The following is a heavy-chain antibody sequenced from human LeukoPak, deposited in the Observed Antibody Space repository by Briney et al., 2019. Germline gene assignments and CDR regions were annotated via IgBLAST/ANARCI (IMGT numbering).Heavy chain of an antibody. Sequence: GASVKVSCKASGYTFRTYGITWVRQAPGQGLDWMGWISPYNGNTNYAQRFQGRVTMTTDTSTTTAYMDLRSLRSDDTAVYYCARGPSYDSSGTQRGNAFDIWGQGTMVTVSS. D-gene: IGHD3-22*01. CDR3: ARGPSYDSSGTQRGNAFDI. CDR2: ISPYNGNT. V-gene: IGHV1-18*01. CDR1: GYTFRTYG. J-gene: IGHJ3*02.